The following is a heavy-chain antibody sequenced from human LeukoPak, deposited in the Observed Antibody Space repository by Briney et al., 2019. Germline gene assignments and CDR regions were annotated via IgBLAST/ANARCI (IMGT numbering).Heavy chain of an antibody. V-gene: IGHV3-66*01. Sequence: GGSLRLSCAASGFTVSSNYMSWVRQAPGKGLEWVSVIYSGGSTYYADSVKGRFTISRDNSKNTLYLQMNSLRAEDTAVYYCARGRSGSYYDYWGQGTLVTVSS. D-gene: IGHD1-26*01. CDR1: GFTVSSNY. CDR3: ARGRSGSYYDY. CDR2: IYSGGST. J-gene: IGHJ4*02.